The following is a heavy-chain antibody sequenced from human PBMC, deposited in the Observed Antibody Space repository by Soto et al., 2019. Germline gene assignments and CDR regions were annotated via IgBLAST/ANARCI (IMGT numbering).Heavy chain of an antibody. CDR3: ARGKWGSGWTLGNYFYGLDV. Sequence: SDTLSLTCAVYGGSFSPYYWSWTWIRQPPGKGLERIGDINHRGSTKYNTSLHSQVTISLDTSKNQISLNVKSLTAADTALYYCARGKWGSGWTLGNYFYGLDVWGQGTAVT. D-gene: IGHD6-19*01. CDR1: GGSFSPYY. J-gene: IGHJ6*02. V-gene: IGHV4-34*01. CDR2: INHRGST.